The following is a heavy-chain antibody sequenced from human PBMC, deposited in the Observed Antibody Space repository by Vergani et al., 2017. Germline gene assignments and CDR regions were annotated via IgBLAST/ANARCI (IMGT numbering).Heavy chain of an antibody. CDR2: ISWNSNSI. D-gene: IGHD6-6*01. CDR1: GFTSAGYA. Sequence: EVQLEESGGGLVLPGRSLRLSCVVSGFTSAGYAMHWVRQAPGKGLEWVSGISWNSNSIGYADSVKGRFTITRDNAKNSLYWQMNSLRAEDTALFYCAKDLGTSSGGGWFDPWGQETLVTVSS. J-gene: IGHJ5*02. V-gene: IGHV3-9*02. CDR3: AKDLGTSSGGGWFDP.